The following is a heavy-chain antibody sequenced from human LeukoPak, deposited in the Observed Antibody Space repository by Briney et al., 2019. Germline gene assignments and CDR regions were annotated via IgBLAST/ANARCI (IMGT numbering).Heavy chain of an antibody. Sequence: PSETLSLTCTVSGGSISSYYWSWIRQPPGKGLEWIGYIYYSGSTNYNPSLKSRATISVDTSKNQFSLKLSSVTAADTAVYYCARAQGYSYGADYWGQGTLVTVSS. CDR3: ARAQGYSYGADY. CDR2: IYYSGST. CDR1: GGSISSYY. V-gene: IGHV4-59*01. D-gene: IGHD5-18*01. J-gene: IGHJ4*02.